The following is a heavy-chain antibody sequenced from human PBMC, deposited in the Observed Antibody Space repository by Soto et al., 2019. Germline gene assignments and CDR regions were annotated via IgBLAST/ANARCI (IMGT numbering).Heavy chain of an antibody. V-gene: IGHV3-23*01. D-gene: IGHD3-10*01. CDR2: ISGGGGQT. J-gene: IGHJ4*02. CDR1: GFTFSNYA. Sequence: PVGSLRLSCAASGFTFSNYAMSWVRQAPGKGPEWVSAISGGGGQTYYLESVKGRFTISRDNSKNTVSLLLNSLRADDTAVYYCAKEGSPPFFQHWGQGTLVTVSS. CDR3: AKEGSPPFFQH.